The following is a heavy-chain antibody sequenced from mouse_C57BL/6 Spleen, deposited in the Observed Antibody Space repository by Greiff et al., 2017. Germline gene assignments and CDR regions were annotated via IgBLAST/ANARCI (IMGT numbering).Heavy chain of an antibody. V-gene: IGHV1-81*01. D-gene: IGHD1-1*01. Sequence: QVQLQQSGAELARPGASVKLSCKASGYTFTSYGMRWVKQRTGQGLEWIGEIYPSSGNTYYNEKFKGKATLTADKSSHTAYIELRSLTSEASAVYVCARDYGSSYWYFDGWGTATTVTVAS. J-gene: IGHJ1*03. CDR1: GYTFTSYG. CDR2: IYPSSGNT. CDR3: ARDYGSSYWYFDG.